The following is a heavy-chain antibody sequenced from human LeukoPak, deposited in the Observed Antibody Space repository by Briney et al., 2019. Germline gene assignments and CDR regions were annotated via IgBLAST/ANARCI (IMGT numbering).Heavy chain of an antibody. CDR1: GGTFSSYA. V-gene: IGHV1-69*04. Sequence: GASVKVSCKASGGTFSSYAISWVRQAPGQGLAWMGRIIPILGIANYAQKFQGRVTITADKSTSTAYMELSSLRSEDTAVYYCARDMKYYDFWSGYYSLGAFDYWGQGTLVTVSS. J-gene: IGHJ4*02. CDR2: IIPILGIA. CDR3: ARDMKYYDFWSGYYSLGAFDY. D-gene: IGHD3-3*01.